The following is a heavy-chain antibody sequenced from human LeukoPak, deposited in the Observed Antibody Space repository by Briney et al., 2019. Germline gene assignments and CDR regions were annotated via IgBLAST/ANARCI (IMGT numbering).Heavy chain of an antibody. CDR2: IWYDGSNK. J-gene: IGHJ4*02. V-gene: IGHV3-33*01. D-gene: IGHD3-16*01. CDR1: GFTFSSYG. CDR3: LPGGGRTLDY. Sequence: GGSLRLSCAASGFTFSSYGMHWVRQAPGKGPEWVAVIWYDGSNKYYADSVKGRFTISRDNSKNTLYLQMNSLRAEDTAVYYCLPGGGRTLDYWGQGTLVTVSS.